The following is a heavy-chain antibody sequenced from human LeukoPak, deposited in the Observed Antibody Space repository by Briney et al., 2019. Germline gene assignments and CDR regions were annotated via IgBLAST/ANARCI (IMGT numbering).Heavy chain of an antibody. CDR1: GFTFSSYS. V-gene: IGHV3-48*04. Sequence: GGSLRLSCAASGFTFSSYSMNWVRQAPGKGLEWVSYISSSGSTIYYADSVKGRFTISRGNAKNSLYLQMNSLRAEDTAVYYCARHGTPITPNAFDIWGQGTMVTVSS. D-gene: IGHD5-24*01. CDR3: ARHGTPITPNAFDI. J-gene: IGHJ3*02. CDR2: ISSSGSTI.